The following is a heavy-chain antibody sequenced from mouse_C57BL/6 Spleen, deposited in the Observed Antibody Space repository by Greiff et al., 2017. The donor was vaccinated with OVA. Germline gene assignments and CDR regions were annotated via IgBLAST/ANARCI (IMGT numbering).Heavy chain of an antibody. V-gene: IGHV5-12*01. CDR2: ISNGGGST. CDR3: ARGDYVSRYYAMDY. Sequence: EVKLQESGGGLVQPGGSLKLSCAASGFTFSDYYMYWVRQTPEKRLEWVAYISNGGGSTYYPDTVKGRFTISRDNAKNTLYLQMSRLKSEDTAMYYCARGDYVSRYYAMDYWGQGTSVTVSS. D-gene: IGHD2-4*01. CDR1: GFTFSDYY. J-gene: IGHJ4*01.